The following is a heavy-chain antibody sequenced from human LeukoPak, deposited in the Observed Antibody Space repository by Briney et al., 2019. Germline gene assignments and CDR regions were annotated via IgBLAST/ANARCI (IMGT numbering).Heavy chain of an antibody. V-gene: IGHV5-51*01. CDR1: GYSFTSYW. CDR3: ARQDDSSVAPDY. J-gene: IGHJ4*02. CDR2: IYPGDSDT. Sequence: GEPLQISCKGSGYSFTSYWVGWVRQMPGKGLEWMGIIYPGDSDTRYSPSFQGQVTISADKSITTAYLQWSSLKASDTAMYYCARQDDSSVAPDYWGQGTLVTVSS. D-gene: IGHD3-22*01.